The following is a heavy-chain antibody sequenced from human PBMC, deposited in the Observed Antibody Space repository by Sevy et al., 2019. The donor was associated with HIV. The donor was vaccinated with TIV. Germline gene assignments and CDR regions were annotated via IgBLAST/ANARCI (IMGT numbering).Heavy chain of an antibody. CDR1: GFSFNSYA. Sequence: GGSLRLSCTPSGFSFNSYALTWVRQAPGRGLEWVSSITGTGGDAYYANSVRGRFTISRDNFKNILYLQMDSLRVEDTAVYYCANVRGSARYDFDYWDQGTLVTVSS. J-gene: IGHJ4*02. CDR3: ANVRGSARYDFDY. V-gene: IGHV3-23*01. CDR2: ITGTGGDA. D-gene: IGHD3-10*01.